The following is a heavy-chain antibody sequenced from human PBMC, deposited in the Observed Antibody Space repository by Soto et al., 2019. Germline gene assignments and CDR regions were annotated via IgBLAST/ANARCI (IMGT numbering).Heavy chain of an antibody. CDR3: ARGALLWFGEPTPHYGMDV. J-gene: IGHJ6*02. V-gene: IGHV1-3*01. D-gene: IGHD3-10*01. CDR2: INAGNGNT. CDR1: GYTFTSYA. Sequence: ASVKVSCKASGYTFTSYAMHWVRQAPGQRLEWMGWINAGNGNTKYSQKFQGRVTITRDTSASTAYMGLSSLRSEDTAVYYCARGALLWFGEPTPHYGMDVWGQGTTVTVSS.